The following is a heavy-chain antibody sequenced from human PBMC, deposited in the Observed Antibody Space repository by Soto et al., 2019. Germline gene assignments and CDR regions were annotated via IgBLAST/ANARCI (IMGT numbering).Heavy chain of an antibody. CDR1: GGSISSYY. J-gene: IGHJ3*02. Sequence: QVQLQESGPGLVKPSETLSLTCTVSGGSISSYYWSWIRQPPGKGLEWIGYIYYSGSTNYNPSLKSRVTISADTSKNQFSLKLSSVTAADTAVYYCARRYVDASDIWGQGTMVTVSS. CDR2: IYYSGST. D-gene: IGHD1-20*01. CDR3: ARRYVDASDI. V-gene: IGHV4-59*08.